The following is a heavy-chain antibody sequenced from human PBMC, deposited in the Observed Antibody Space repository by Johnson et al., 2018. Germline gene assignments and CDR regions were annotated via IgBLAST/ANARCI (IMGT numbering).Heavy chain of an antibody. CDR2: ISFDGSKS. D-gene: IGHD6-19*01. V-gene: IGHV3-30*04. J-gene: IGHJ3*01. Sequence: QVQLVESGGCVVQPGRSXRLSCAPSGFIFISAAIHWVRQAPGKGLEWVAVISFDGSKSHFVDSVKGRFTISRDKSKNPLYLQMNSLRTEETAVYYCARGYNIGLGSGWLDAFDFWGQGTMVTVSS. CDR3: ARGYNIGLGSGWLDAFDF. CDR1: GFIFISAA.